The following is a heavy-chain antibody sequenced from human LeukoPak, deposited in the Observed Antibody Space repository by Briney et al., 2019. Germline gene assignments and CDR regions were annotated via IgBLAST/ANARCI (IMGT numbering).Heavy chain of an antibody. CDR2: IIPIFGTA. Sequence: ASVKVSCKASGYTFTGYYMHWVRQAPGQGLEWMGGIIPIFGTANYAQKFQGRVTITTDESTSTAYMELSSLRSEDTAVYYCARVLGGIVGATGLDYWGQGTLVTVSS. V-gene: IGHV1-69*05. CDR3: ARVLGGIVGATGLDY. CDR1: GYTFTGYY. D-gene: IGHD1-26*01. J-gene: IGHJ4*02.